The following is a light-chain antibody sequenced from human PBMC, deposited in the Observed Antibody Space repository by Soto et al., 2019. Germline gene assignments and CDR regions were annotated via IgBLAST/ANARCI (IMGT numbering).Light chain of an antibody. CDR3: AAWDDSLNGVV. J-gene: IGLJ3*02. Sequence: QSVLTQPPSASGTPGQRVTISCSGSGSNIGHNAVNWYQQLPGTAPSLLIHSSNQRPSGVPDRFSGARSGTSASLAISGLQSEDEADYYCAAWDDSLNGVVFGVGTKLTVL. CDR1: GSNIGHNA. V-gene: IGLV1-44*01. CDR2: SSN.